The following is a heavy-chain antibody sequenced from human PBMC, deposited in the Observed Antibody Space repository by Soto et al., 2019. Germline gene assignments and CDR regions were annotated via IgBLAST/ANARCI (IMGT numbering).Heavy chain of an antibody. V-gene: IGHV3-23*01. J-gene: IGHJ4*02. CDR2: ISGTGDTT. Sequence: PGGSLRLSCAASGFTFTNFAMNWVRQAPGKGLEWVSVISGTGDTTYNADSVKGRFTISRDNSMNTAFLQMNSLRAEDTALYYCAKGYCSSTSCSFDYWAREPWSPSPQ. CDR3: AKGYCSSTSCSFDY. D-gene: IGHD2-2*01. CDR1: GFTFTNFA.